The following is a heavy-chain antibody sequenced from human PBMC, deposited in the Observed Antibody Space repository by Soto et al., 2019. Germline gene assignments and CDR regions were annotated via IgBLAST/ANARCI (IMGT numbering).Heavy chain of an antibody. CDR1: GFTFDDYA. J-gene: IGHJ6*02. CDR2: ISWNSGSI. CDR3: AKDGSIAARYDYYYGMDV. D-gene: IGHD6-6*01. Sequence: LRLSCAASGFTFDDYAMHWVRQAPGKGLEWVSGISWNSGSIGYADSVKGRFTIPRDNAKNSLYLQMNSLRAEDTALYYCAKDGSIAARYDYYYGMDVWGQGTTVTVSS. V-gene: IGHV3-9*01.